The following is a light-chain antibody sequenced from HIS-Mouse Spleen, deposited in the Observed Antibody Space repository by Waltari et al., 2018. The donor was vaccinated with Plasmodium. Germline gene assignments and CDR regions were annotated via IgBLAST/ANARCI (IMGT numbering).Light chain of an antibody. CDR3: CSYAGSSTWV. V-gene: IGLV2-23*01. J-gene: IGLJ3*02. CDR1: SSAVGSYNL. Sequence: QSALTQPASVSGSPGQSITISCTGTSSAVGSYNLVPWYQQHPGKAPKLMIYEGSKRPSGVPNRVSGSKSGNTASLTISGLQAEDEADYYCCSYAGSSTWVFGGGTKLTVL. CDR2: EGS.